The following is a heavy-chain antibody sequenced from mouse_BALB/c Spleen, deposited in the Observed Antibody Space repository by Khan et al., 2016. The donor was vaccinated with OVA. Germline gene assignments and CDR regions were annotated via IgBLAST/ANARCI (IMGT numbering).Heavy chain of an antibody. CDR3: ARDRIDY. CDR1: GYTFTSYW. Sequence: QVQLQQSGAELAKPGASVKMSCKAPGYTFTSYWMHWIKQRPGQGLEWIGYINTTSVYTDYNQKFKDKAPLTADTSSSTAKMQLGSVASGDSAVYYGARDRIDYWGQGTALTVSS. D-gene: IGHD2-14*01. J-gene: IGHJ2*01. CDR2: INTTSVYT. V-gene: IGHV1-7*01.